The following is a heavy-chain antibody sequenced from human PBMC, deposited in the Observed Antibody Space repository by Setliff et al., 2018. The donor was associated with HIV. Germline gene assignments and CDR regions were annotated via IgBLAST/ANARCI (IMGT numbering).Heavy chain of an antibody. Sequence: SETLSLTCSVSGGSISNNKYYWRWIRQAPGKGLEWTGSIYYNGKTYYNPSLKSRLTISVDTSENQFSLKLGSVTAADTAVYYCASRVYYYDESKILREEGFVPWGQGMLVTVSS. CDR3: ASRVYYYDESKILREEGFVP. D-gene: IGHD3-22*01. V-gene: IGHV4-39*01. CDR2: IYYNGKT. CDR1: GGSISNNKYY. J-gene: IGHJ5*02.